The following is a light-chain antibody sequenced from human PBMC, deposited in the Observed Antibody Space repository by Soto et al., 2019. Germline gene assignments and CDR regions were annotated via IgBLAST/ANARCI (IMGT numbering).Light chain of an antibody. CDR1: QGISSY. CDR2: AAS. Sequence: AIRMTQSPSSLSASTGDRVTITCRASQGISSYLAWYQQKPGKAPKLLIYAASTLQSGVPSRFSGSGSGTEFTLTISCLQSEDFATYYCQQYYSYPHTFGQGTKLEIK. J-gene: IGKJ2*01. V-gene: IGKV1-8*01. CDR3: QQYYSYPHT.